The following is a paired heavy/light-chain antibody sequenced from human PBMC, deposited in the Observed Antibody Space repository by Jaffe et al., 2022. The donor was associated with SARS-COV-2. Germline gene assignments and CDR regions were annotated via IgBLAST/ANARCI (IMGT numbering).Light chain of an antibody. CDR1: SSDVGGYNY. J-gene: IGLJ3*02. Sequence: QSALTQPRSVSGSPGQSVTISCTGTSSDVGGYNYVSWYQQHPGKAPKLMIYDVSKRPSGVPDRFSGSKSGNTASLTISGLQAEDEADYYCCSYAGSYSWVFGGGTKLTVL. V-gene: IGLV2-11*01. CDR2: DVS. CDR3: CSYAGSYSWV.
Heavy chain of an antibody. Sequence: QVQLVESGGGVVQPGRSLRLSCAASGFTFSSYGMHWVRQAPGKGLEWVAVISYDGSNKYYADSVKGRFTISRDNSKNTLYLQMNSLRAEDTAVYYCAKDLGMEWLLYPSRWDPWEGYGMDVWGQGTTVTVSS. V-gene: IGHV3-30*18. CDR1: GFTFSSYG. J-gene: IGHJ6*02. D-gene: IGHD3-3*01. CDR3: AKDLGMEWLLYPSRWDPWEGYGMDV. CDR2: ISYDGSNK.